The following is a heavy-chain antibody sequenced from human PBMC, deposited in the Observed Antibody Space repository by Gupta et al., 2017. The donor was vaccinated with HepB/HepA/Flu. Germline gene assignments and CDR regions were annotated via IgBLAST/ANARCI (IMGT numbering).Heavy chain of an antibody. V-gene: IGHV2-26*01. Sequence: QVTLKESGPVLAEPTETLTLTCTDSVSPLRNARMGVSWLRQPPGKALEWLAHIFSNDNKSYSTSLKSTLTISKDTSTSQVVITMSTMDPVYTATYYCALNYIADYYDSSGYNDYWGQGTLVTVSS. CDR1: VSPLRNARMG. J-gene: IGHJ4*02. CDR2: IFSNDNK. D-gene: IGHD3-22*01. CDR3: ALNYIADYYDSSGYNDY.